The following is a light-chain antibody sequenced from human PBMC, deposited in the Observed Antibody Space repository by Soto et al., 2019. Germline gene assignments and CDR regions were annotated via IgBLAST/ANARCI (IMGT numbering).Light chain of an antibody. CDR3: SSYAGRNNLV. CDR1: SSDVGGYNY. CDR2: DVS. V-gene: IGLV2-8*01. Sequence: QPALTQPPSASGSPGQSVTISCTGTSSDVGGYNYVSWYQQHPGKAPKLMIYDVSKRPSGVPDRFSGSKSGNTASLTVSGLQAEDEAEYYCSSYAGRNNLVFGGGTKLTVL. J-gene: IGLJ2*01.